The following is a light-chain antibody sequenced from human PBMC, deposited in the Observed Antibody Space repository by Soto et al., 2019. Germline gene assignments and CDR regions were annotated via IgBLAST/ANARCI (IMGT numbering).Light chain of an antibody. CDR1: QGISSY. CDR2: AAS. V-gene: IGKV1-9*01. CDR3: QHLNSYPT. J-gene: IGKJ1*01. Sequence: DIQLTQSPSFLSASVGDRVTITCRASQGISSYLAWYQQKPGKAPKLLIYAASTLQSGVPSRFSGSGSGTEFTLTISSLQPEDFATYDCQHLNSYPTFGQGTKVDIK.